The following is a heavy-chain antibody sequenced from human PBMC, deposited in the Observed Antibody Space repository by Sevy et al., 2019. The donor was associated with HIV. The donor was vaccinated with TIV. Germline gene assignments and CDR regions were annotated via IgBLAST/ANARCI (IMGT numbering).Heavy chain of an antibody. CDR2: IYSGGST. Sequence: GGSLRLSCAASGFTVSSNYMSWVRQAPGKGLEWVSVIYSGGSTYYADSVKGRFTISRDNSKNTLYLQMNSLRAEDTAVYYCASREARRLGGDAFDIWGQGTMVTVSS. V-gene: IGHV3-53*01. CDR1: GFTVSSNY. D-gene: IGHD2-15*01. CDR3: ASREARRLGGDAFDI. J-gene: IGHJ3*02.